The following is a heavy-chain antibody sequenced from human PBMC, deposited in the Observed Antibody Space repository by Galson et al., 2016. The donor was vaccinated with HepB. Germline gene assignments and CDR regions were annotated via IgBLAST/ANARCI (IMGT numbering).Heavy chain of an antibody. V-gene: IGHV3-48*01. CDR3: AKMLLVVGELRRHIDS. D-gene: IGHD2-15*01. Sequence: PRLSCAASGFTFSTYSMNWVRQAPGKGLEWVSYISGSSSSIYYADSVQGRFTISRDNAKNSLYLQMNSLRAEDTAVYYCAKMLLVVGELRRHIDSWGQGTLVTVSS. CDR2: ISGSSSSI. J-gene: IGHJ4*02. CDR1: GFTFSTYS.